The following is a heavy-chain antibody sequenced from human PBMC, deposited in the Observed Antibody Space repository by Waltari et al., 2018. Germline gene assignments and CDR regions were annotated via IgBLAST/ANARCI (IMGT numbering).Heavy chain of an antibody. Sequence: EVQLLESGGGLVQPGGSLRLSCAASGLTFNAYAMRWVRQAPGKGLGWVSGMTGNGGSTFYADSVRVRFSISRDNSENTLSLQMNSLRVEDTAVYYCAKGARQYFSDSTGFYLPFDYWGQGTLVTVSS. D-gene: IGHD3-22*01. V-gene: IGHV3-23*01. CDR2: MTGNGGST. CDR1: GLTFNAYA. J-gene: IGHJ4*02. CDR3: AKGARQYFSDSTGFYLPFDY.